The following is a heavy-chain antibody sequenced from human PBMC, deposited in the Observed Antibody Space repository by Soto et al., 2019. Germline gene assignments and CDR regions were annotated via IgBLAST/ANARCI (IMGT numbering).Heavy chain of an antibody. D-gene: IGHD5-18*01. J-gene: IGHJ3*02. Sequence: SVKVSCKASGGTFSSYAISWVRKAPGQGLEWMGGIIPIFGTANYVQKFQGRITITANESTSTAYMELSSLRSEDTAVYYCARETARTPQYSYGEGGAFDIWGQGTMVTVSS. V-gene: IGHV1-69*13. CDR3: ARETARTPQYSYGEGGAFDI. CDR2: IIPIFGTA. CDR1: GGTFSSYA.